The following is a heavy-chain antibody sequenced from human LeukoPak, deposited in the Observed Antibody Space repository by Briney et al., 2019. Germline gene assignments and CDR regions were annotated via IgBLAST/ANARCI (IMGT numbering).Heavy chain of an antibody. CDR2: IYPSGT. CDR3: AKSSGSYRP. J-gene: IGHJ5*02. Sequence: SATLSLTCTVSGDSIGSNYWSWTRQPAGKGLEWIGRIYPSGTNYNPSLKSRVTISVDKSKNQFSLKLTSVTAADTAMYYCAKSSGSYRPWGQGTLVTVSS. CDR1: GDSIGSNY. D-gene: IGHD1-26*01. V-gene: IGHV4-4*07.